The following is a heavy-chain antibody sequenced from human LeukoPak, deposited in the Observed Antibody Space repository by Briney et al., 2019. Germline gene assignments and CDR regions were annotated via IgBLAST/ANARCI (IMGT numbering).Heavy chain of an antibody. CDR2: ISGSGGGT. Sequence: RLGGSLRLSCAASGFSFSNHAMSWVRRAPGTGLEWVSAISGSGGGTYYADSVKGRFTISRDNSKNTLFLQMNSLSAEDTAIYYCARPNTPLIVVTAALDYWGQGTLVTVSS. D-gene: IGHD2-15*01. CDR3: ARPNTPLIVVTAALDY. J-gene: IGHJ4*02. V-gene: IGHV3-23*01. CDR1: GFSFSNHA.